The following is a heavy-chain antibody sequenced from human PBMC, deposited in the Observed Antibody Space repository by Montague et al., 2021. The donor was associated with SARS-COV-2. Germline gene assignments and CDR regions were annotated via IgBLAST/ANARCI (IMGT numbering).Heavy chain of an antibody. J-gene: IGHJ6*02. D-gene: IGHD3-9*01. CDR2: ISTSGNT. CDR3: ARDTRPNFAYYDILAGDYYYYGIDV. V-gene: IGHV4-61*02. Sequence: TLSLTCTVSSGSINSGSYYWGWIRQAAGKGLEWIGRISTSGNTKYNTSLKSRVTISVGTSQNQFSLKMYSVTAADTAVYYCARDTRPNFAYYDILAGDYYYYGIDVWGQGTTVTVSS. CDR1: SGSINSGSYY.